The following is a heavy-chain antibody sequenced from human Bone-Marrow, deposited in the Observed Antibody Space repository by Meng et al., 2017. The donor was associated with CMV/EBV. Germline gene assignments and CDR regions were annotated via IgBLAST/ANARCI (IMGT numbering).Heavy chain of an antibody. CDR1: GYTFTSYY. CDR3: ARGGVSGCSSTSCYTGWVDP. Sequence: ASVKVSCKASGYTFTSYYMHWVRQAPGQGLEWMGIINPSGGSTSYAQKFQGRVTMTRDTSTSTVYMELSSLRSEDTAVYYCARGGVSGCSSTSCYTGWVDPWGQGTLVTVSS. J-gene: IGHJ5*02. D-gene: IGHD2-2*02. CDR2: INPSGGST. V-gene: IGHV1-46*01.